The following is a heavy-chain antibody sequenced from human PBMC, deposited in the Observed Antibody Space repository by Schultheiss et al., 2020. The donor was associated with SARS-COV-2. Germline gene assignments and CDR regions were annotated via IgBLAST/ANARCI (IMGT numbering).Heavy chain of an antibody. J-gene: IGHJ4*02. CDR3: ARQGAGTGLLPRYFDY. D-gene: IGHD3-22*01. CDR1: GFTFSNAW. Sequence: GGSLRLSCAASGFTFSNAWMSWVRQAPGKGLEWVAVIWYDGSNKYYADSVKGRFTISRDNAKNSLYLQMNSLRAEDTAVYYCARQGAGTGLLPRYFDYWGQGTLVTVSS. CDR2: IWYDGSNK. V-gene: IGHV3-33*08.